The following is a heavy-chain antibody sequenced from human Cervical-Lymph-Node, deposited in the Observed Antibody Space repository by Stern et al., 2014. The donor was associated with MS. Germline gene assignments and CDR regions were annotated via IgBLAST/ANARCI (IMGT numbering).Heavy chain of an antibody. Sequence: EVKLVESGAELKKPGESLKISCKTSGYNFINHWIAWVRQVSGKGLEWIGIIYPGDSDIRYSPSFQGHVPISVDKSITPAYLHWKSLKASDTAVYYCARWSVACDYWGQGALITVSS. CDR1: GYNFINHW. D-gene: IGHD2-21*01. CDR3: ARWSVACDY. J-gene: IGHJ4*02. CDR2: IYPGDSDI. V-gene: IGHV5-51*03.